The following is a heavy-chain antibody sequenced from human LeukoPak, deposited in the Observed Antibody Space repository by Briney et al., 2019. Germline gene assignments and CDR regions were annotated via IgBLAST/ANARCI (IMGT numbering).Heavy chain of an antibody. Sequence: SETLSLTCTVSGCSISSGFHWDWIRQPPGKGLEWIGSIYHTGTTYYNPSLKSRVTISVDTSKNQFSLKLSSVTAADTAVYYCARERGGGSYREFDYWGQGTLVTVSS. CDR2: IYHTGTT. CDR1: GCSISSGFH. J-gene: IGHJ4*02. CDR3: ARERGGGSYREFDY. V-gene: IGHV4-38-2*02. D-gene: IGHD1-26*01.